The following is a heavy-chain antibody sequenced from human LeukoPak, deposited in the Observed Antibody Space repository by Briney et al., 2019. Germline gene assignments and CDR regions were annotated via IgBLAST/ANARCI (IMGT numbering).Heavy chain of an antibody. CDR2: ISGGAGGA. J-gene: IGHJ4*02. CDR1: GGSISSGGYY. CDR3: AKDGGYGSGSYYPDY. Sequence: PSETLSLTCTVSGGSISSGGYYWSWIRQHPGKGLEWVSSISGGAGGAAYADSVKGRFTMSRDNSKNTLYLQMNSLRAEDTAVYYCAKDGGYGSGSYYPDYWGQGTLVTVSS. D-gene: IGHD3-10*01. V-gene: IGHV3-23*01.